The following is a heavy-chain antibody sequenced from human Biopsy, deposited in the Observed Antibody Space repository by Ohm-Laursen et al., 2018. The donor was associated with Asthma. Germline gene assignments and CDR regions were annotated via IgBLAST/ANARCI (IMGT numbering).Heavy chain of an antibody. CDR1: GFTFDNYT. CDR3: AGGGLDYYEYYGMDV. D-gene: IGHD3/OR15-3a*01. CDR2: ISYDGRNT. V-gene: IGHV3-30*04. Sequence: SLRLSCTASGFTFDNYTMHWVRQAPGKGLEWVSIISYDGRNTYYADSVEGRFTISRDNSKNTLFLQMSSLRPEDPAVYYCAGGGLDYYEYYGMDVWGQGTTVTVSS. J-gene: IGHJ6*02.